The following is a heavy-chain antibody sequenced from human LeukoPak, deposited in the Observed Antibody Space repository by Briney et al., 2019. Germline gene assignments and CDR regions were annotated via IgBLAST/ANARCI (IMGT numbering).Heavy chain of an antibody. V-gene: IGHV4-34*01. Sequence: SETLSLTCTVSGGSISSYYWSWIRQTPGKGLEWIGEINHSESTNYNPSLKSRVTISVDTSKNQFSLKLNSVTAADTAVYYCARHRCGWCRWFDPWGQGTLVTVS. CDR3: ARHRCGWCRWFDP. D-gene: IGHD6-19*01. CDR1: GGSISSYY. CDR2: INHSEST. J-gene: IGHJ5*02.